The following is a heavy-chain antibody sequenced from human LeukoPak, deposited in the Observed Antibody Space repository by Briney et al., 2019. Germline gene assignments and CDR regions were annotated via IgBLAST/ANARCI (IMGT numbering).Heavy chain of an antibody. D-gene: IGHD6-19*01. Sequence: GGSLRLSCAVSGFTFDDYAMHWVRQAPGKGLEWVSGINSNSGSVVYADSVKGRFTISRDNAKKSLYLQMNSLRAEDTALYYCAKESSGGPFFDYWGQGTLVTVSS. CDR1: GFTFDDYA. CDR2: INSNSGSV. J-gene: IGHJ4*02. CDR3: AKESSGGPFFDY. V-gene: IGHV3-9*01.